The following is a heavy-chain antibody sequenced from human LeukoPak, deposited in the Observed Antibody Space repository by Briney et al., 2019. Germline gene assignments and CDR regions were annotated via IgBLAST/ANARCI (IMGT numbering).Heavy chain of an antibody. CDR2: INHSGST. CDR3: ARGDTAMDNPFDY. J-gene: IGHJ4*02. CDR1: GGSFSGYY. D-gene: IGHD5-18*01. Sequence: KPSATLSLTCAVYGGSFSGYYWSWSRQPPGKGLEWIGEINHSGSTNYNPSLKSRVTISVDTSKNQFSLKLSSVTSADTAVYYCARGDTAMDNPFDYWGQGILVTVSS. V-gene: IGHV4-34*01.